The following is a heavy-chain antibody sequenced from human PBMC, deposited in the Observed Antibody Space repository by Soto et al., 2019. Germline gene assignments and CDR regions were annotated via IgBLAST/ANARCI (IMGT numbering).Heavy chain of an antibody. D-gene: IGHD5-18*01. CDR2: ISSSSSYT. J-gene: IGHJ4*02. V-gene: IGHV3-11*06. CDR3: ARKRGYSYGDRYFDY. Sequence: GGSLRLSCAASGFTFSDYYMSWIRQAPGKVLEWVSYISSSSSYTNYADSVKGRFTISRDNAKNSLYLQMNSLRAEDTAVYYCARKRGYSYGDRYFDYWGQGTLVTVSS. CDR1: GFTFSDYY.